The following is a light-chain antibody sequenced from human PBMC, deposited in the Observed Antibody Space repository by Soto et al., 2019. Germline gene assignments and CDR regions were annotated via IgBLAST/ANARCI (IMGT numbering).Light chain of an antibody. Sequence: EIVLTQSPGTLSLSPGERATLSCRASQSVSTNYLAWYQRKPGQAPRLLIYGASSRATDIPNRFSGSGSGTHFTLTITTLKAEDFAAYYCQQYGSSPPTFGQATKVEIK. CDR3: QQYGSSPPT. CDR1: QSVSTNY. CDR2: GAS. J-gene: IGKJ1*01. V-gene: IGKV3-20*01.